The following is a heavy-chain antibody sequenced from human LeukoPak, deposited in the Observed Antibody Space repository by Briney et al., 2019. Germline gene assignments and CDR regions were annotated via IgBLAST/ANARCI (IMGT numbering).Heavy chain of an antibody. Sequence: GGSLRLSCAASGFTVSSNYMNWVRQAPGKGLEWVSAIYGGGSPYYADSVKGRFTISRDNSKNTLYLQMNSLRAEDTAVYYCARDLNTARFHYWGQGTLVTVSS. CDR1: GFTVSSNY. J-gene: IGHJ4*02. CDR2: IYGGGSP. V-gene: IGHV3-66*01. CDR3: ARDLNTARFHY. D-gene: IGHD5-18*01.